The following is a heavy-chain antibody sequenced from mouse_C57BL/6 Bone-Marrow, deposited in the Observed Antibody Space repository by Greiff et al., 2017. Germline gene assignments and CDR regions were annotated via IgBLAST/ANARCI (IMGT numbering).Heavy chain of an antibody. J-gene: IGHJ4*01. V-gene: IGHV5-6*01. Sequence: EVQVVESGGDLVKPGGSLKLSCAASGFTFSSYGMSWVRQTPDKRLEWVATISSGGSYTYYPDSVKGRFTISRDNAKNTLYLQMSSLKSEDTAMYYCARQSGNCGRSAMDYWGQGTSVTVSS. CDR1: GFTFSSYG. CDR2: ISSGGSYT. D-gene: IGHD2-1*01. CDR3: ARQSGNCGRSAMDY.